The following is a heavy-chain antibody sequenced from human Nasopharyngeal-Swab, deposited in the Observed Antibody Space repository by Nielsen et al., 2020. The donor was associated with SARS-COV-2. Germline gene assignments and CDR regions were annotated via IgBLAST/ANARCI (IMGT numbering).Heavy chain of an antibody. D-gene: IGHD1-26*01. CDR3: ARGSDYRAFDI. Sequence: WIRQPPGKGLEWIGYIYYSGSTSYNPSLKSRVTISVDTSKNQFSLKVRPVTAADTAVYYCARGSDYRAFDIWGQGTMVTVSS. J-gene: IGHJ3*02. CDR2: IYYSGST. V-gene: IGHV4-59*01.